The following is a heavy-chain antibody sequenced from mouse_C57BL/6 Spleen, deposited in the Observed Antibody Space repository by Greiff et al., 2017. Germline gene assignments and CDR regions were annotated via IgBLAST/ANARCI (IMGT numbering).Heavy chain of an antibody. CDR2: ISPNNGGT. CDR3: ARSRDYDGRDYYAMDY. V-gene: IGHV1-26*01. CDR1: GYTFTDYY. D-gene: IGHD2-4*01. J-gene: IGHJ4*01. Sequence: EVQLQQSGPELVKPGASVKISCKASGYTFTDYYMNWVKQSPGKSLEWIGYISPNNGGTSYNQKFKGKATLTVDKSSSTAYMELRSLTSEDSAVYYCARSRDYDGRDYYAMDYWGQGTSVTVSS.